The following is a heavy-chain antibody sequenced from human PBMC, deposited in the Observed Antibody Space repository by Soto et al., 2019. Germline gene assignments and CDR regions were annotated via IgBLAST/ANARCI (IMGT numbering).Heavy chain of an antibody. J-gene: IGHJ6*02. CDR2: ISGSGGST. CDR3: AKTLDYSSYYYYGMDV. Sequence: GGSLRLSXAASGFTFSSYAMSWVRQAPGKGLEWVSAISGSGGSTYYADSVKGRFTISRDNSKNTLYLQMNSLRAEDTAVYYCAKTLDYSSYYYYGMDVWGQGTTVTVSS. CDR1: GFTFSSYA. V-gene: IGHV3-23*01. D-gene: IGHD4-4*01.